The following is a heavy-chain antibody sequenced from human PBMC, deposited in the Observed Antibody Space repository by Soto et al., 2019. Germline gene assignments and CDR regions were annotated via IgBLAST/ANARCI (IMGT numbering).Heavy chain of an antibody. CDR1: GGSFSGYY. J-gene: IGHJ6*02. CDR3: ARDGVKRGVITHYYYGMDV. D-gene: IGHD3-10*01. Sequence: SETLSLTCAVYGGSFSGYYWSWIRQPPGKGLEWIGEINHSGSTNYNPSLKSRVTISVDTSKNQFSLKLSSVTAADTAVYYCARDGVKRGVITHYYYGMDVWGQGTTVT. CDR2: INHSGST. V-gene: IGHV4-34*01.